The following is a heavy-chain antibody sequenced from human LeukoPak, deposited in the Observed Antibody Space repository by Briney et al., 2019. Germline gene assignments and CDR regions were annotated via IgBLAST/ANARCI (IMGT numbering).Heavy chain of an antibody. V-gene: IGHV4-61*09. D-gene: IGHD4-17*01. CDR3: ARCMSELDYGDYAYYYHMDV. J-gene: IGHJ6*04. CDR1: GDSLTSGSRY. Sequence: SETLSLTCTVSGDSLTSGSRYWRWIRQPAGKGLEWIGHFYSSTRTTYNPSLESRGTISGDTAKNQFSLKLDSVTAADTAVYFCARCMSELDYGDYAYYYHMDVWGKGTTVTVSS. CDR2: FYSSTRT.